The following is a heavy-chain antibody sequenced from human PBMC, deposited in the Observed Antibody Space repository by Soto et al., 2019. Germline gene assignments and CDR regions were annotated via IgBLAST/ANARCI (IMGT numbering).Heavy chain of an antibody. J-gene: IGHJ6*03. CDR1: GFTFSSYS. CDR2: ISSSSSYI. Sequence: EVQLVESGGGLVKPGGSLRLSCAASGFTFSSYSMNWVRQAPGKGLEWVSSISSSSSYIYYADSVKGRFTISRDNAKNSLYLQMNSLRAEDTAVYYCARTYSGYDTYYYYYTDVWGKRDHGHRLL. V-gene: IGHV3-21*01. CDR3: ARTYSGYDTYYYYYTDV. D-gene: IGHD5-12*01.